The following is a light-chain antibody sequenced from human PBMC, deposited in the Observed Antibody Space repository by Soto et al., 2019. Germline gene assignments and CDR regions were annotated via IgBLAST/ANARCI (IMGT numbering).Light chain of an antibody. Sequence: DIQMTQSPSSLSASVGDRVTITCRASQIISSYLNWYQHKPGKAPKLLIYAASNLQSGVPSRFSGSGSGTDFTLTISSLQPEDFATYYCQQSYSSPRTFGGGTEVEIK. V-gene: IGKV1-39*01. CDR3: QQSYSSPRT. J-gene: IGKJ4*01. CDR1: QIISSY. CDR2: AAS.